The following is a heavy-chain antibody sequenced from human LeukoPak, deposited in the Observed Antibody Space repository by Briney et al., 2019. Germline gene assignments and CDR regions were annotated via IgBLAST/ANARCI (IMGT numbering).Heavy chain of an antibody. Sequence: PGGSLRLSCAASGFTFSSYSMNWVRQAPGKGLEWVSSISSSSSYIYYADSVKGRFTISRDNAKNSLYLQMSSLRAEDTAVYYCARDPDGGAAANYYYGMDVWGQGTTVTVSS. CDR2: ISSSSSYI. J-gene: IGHJ6*02. V-gene: IGHV3-21*01. CDR1: GFTFSSYS. D-gene: IGHD6-13*01. CDR3: ARDPDGGAAANYYYGMDV.